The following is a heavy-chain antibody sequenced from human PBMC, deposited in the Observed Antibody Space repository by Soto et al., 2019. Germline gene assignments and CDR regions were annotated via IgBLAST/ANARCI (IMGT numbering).Heavy chain of an antibody. CDR2: IYYSGST. CDR3: ARSWQQPVPLDY. Sequence: PSETLSLTCTVSGGSISSSSYYWGWIRQPPGKGLEWIGSIYYSGSTYYNPSLKSRVTISVDTSKNQFSLKLSSVTAADTAVYYCARSWQQPVPLDYWGQGTLVTVAS. V-gene: IGHV4-39*01. J-gene: IGHJ4*02. CDR1: GGSISSSSYY. D-gene: IGHD6-13*01.